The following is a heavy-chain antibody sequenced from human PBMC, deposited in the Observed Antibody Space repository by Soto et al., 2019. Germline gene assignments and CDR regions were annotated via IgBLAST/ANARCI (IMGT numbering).Heavy chain of an antibody. D-gene: IGHD6-13*01. CDR3: ARGSSSRHYYYYGMDV. J-gene: IGHJ6*02. CDR2: IYHSGST. V-gene: IGHV4-30-2*01. CDR1: GGSISSGGYS. Sequence: SETLSLTCAVSGGSISSGGYSWSWIRQPPGKGLEWIGYIYHSGSTYYNPSLKSRVAISVDRSKNQFSLKLSSVTAADTAVYYCARGSSSRHYYYYGMDVWGQGTTVTVSS.